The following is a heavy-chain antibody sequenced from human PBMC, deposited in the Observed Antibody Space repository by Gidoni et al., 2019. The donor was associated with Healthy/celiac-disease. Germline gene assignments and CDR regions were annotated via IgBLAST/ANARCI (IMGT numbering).Heavy chain of an antibody. Sequence: QVQLQESGPGLVKPSDTLSLTCTVSGGSISSYYWSWIRQPPGKGLEWIGYIYYSGSTNYNPSLKSRVTISVDTSKNQFSLKLSSVTAADTAVYYCATCRDGFFDYWGQGTLVTVSS. CDR2: IYYSGST. J-gene: IGHJ4*02. D-gene: IGHD2-15*01. CDR1: GGSISSYY. V-gene: IGHV4-59*01. CDR3: ATCRDGFFDY.